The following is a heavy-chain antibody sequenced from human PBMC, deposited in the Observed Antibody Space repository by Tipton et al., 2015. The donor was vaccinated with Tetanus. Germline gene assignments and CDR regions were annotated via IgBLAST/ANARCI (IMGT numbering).Heavy chain of an antibody. Sequence: SLRLSCAASGFTFSSYGMHWVRQAPGKGLEWVAVISYDGSNKYYADSVKGRFTISRDNSKNTLYLQMNSLRAEDTAVYYCARDRWFDPWGQRTLVTVSS. CDR1: GFTFSSYG. V-gene: IGHV3-30*03. CDR2: ISYDGSNK. J-gene: IGHJ5*02. CDR3: ARDRWFDP.